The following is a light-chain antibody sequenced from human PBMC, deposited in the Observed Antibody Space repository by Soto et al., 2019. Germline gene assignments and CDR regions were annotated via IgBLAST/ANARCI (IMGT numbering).Light chain of an antibody. CDR2: GAS. Sequence: EILLTPSPCTLSLSPGERATLSCGASQSVSSSYLAWYQQKPGHAPSLLIYGASSRATGIPDRLSGGGSGTDFTLTISRLEPEDFAVYYCQQYSSPLTFGGGTKVDIK. V-gene: IGKV3-20*01. J-gene: IGKJ4*01. CDR1: QSVSSSY. CDR3: QQYSSPLT.